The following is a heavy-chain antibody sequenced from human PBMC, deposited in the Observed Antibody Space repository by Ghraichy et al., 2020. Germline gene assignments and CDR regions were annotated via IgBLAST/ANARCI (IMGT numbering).Heavy chain of an antibody. D-gene: IGHD2-15*01. CDR2: IYSGGST. Sequence: GGSLRLSCAASGFTVSSNYMSWVRQAPGKGLEWVSVIYSGGSTYYADSVKGRFTISRDNSKNTLYLQMNSLRAEDTAVYYCARDPDCSGGSCSHFDYWGQGTLVTGSS. J-gene: IGHJ4*02. CDR1: GFTVSSNY. CDR3: ARDPDCSGGSCSHFDY. V-gene: IGHV3-66*02.